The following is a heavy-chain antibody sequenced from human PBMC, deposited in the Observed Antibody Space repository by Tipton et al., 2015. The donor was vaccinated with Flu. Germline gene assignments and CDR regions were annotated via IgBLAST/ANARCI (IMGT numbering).Heavy chain of an antibody. J-gene: IGHJ1*01. V-gene: IGHV4-39*07. CDR1: GGSISSRSYY. D-gene: IGHD6-19*01. Sequence: TLSLTCTVSGGSISSRSYYWGWIRQPPGKGLEWIGNIYNSGSTYYNPSLKSRVTISIDTSKNQFSLRLSSVTAADTAVYYCAREKDSRGSEYFQQWGQGTRVTVSS. CDR3: AREKDSRGSEYFQQ. CDR2: IYNSGST.